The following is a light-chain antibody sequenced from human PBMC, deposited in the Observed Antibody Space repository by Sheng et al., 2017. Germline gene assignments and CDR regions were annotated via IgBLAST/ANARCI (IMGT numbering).Light chain of an antibody. J-gene: IGKJ2*01. Sequence: EIVMTQSPATLSVSPGERATLSCRASQSISNNLAWYQQKPGQAPXLLIYGASTRATGIPATFSGSGSGTEFTLTISSLQSEDFAVYYCQHYNNWPYTFGQGTKLEIK. V-gene: IGKV3-15*01. CDR2: GAS. CDR3: QHYNNWPYT. CDR1: QSISNN.